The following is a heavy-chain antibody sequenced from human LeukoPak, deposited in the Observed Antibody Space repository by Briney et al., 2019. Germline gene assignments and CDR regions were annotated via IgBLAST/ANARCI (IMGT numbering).Heavy chain of an antibody. CDR3: AKDRSPAGTGSQNY. CDR2: ISSSSSYI. V-gene: IGHV3-21*04. D-gene: IGHD1-14*01. Sequence: GGSLRLSCAASGFTFSSYSMNWVRQAPGKGLEWVSSISSSSSYIYYADSVKGRFTISRDNPKNTLYLQMNGLRVEDTAVYYCAKDRSPAGTGSQNYWGQGTLVTVSS. CDR1: GFTFSSYS. J-gene: IGHJ4*02.